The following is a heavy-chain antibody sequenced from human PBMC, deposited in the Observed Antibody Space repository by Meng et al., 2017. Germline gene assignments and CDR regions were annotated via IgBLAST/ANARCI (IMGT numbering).Heavy chain of an antibody. J-gene: IGHJ5*02. CDR2: IYWDDDK. CDR3: AHRRGDSREGWFDP. V-gene: IGHV2-5*02. Sequence: ITLKESGPTLVKPTQTLTLTFTFTAFSLSTSGVGVGWIRQPPGKALEWLALIYWDDDKRYSPSLKSRLTITKDTSKNQVVLTMTNMDPVDTATYYCAHRRGDSREGWFDPWGQGTLVTVSS. D-gene: IGHD2-21*02. CDR1: AFSLSTSGVG.